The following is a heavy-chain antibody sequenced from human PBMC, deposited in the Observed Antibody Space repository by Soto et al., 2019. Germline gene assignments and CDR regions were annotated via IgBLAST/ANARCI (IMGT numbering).Heavy chain of an antibody. J-gene: IGHJ4*02. CDR3: AREASPSYYFDY. D-gene: IGHD3-16*02. CDR1: GVAFSSYA. CDR2: IIPIFGTA. V-gene: IGHV1-69*06. Sequence: SVKVSCKASGVAFSSYAISWVRRAPGQGLEWMGGIIPIFGTANYAQKFQGRVTITADKSTSTAYMELSSLRSEDTAVYYCAREASPSYYFDYWGQGTLVTVSS.